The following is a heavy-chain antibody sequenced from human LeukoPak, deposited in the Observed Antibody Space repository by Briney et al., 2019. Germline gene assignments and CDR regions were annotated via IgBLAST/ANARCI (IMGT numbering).Heavy chain of an antibody. D-gene: IGHD3-3*01. CDR3: ARDQYDTWSRRGNFDS. CDR2: ITNDGSST. V-gene: IGHV3-74*01. Sequence: RGSLRLSCAASGLTFSSHWMHWVRQAPGKGLVWVSRITNDGSSTTYADSVKGRFTISRDNAKNMLYLQVNSLRAEDTAVFYCARDQYDTWSRRGNFDSWGQGTLVIVSS. CDR1: GLTFSSHW. J-gene: IGHJ4*02.